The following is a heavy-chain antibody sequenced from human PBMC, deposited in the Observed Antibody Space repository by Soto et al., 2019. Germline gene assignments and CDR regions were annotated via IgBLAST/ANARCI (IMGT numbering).Heavy chain of an antibody. CDR3: AKDSAQYCSSTSCY. V-gene: IGHV3-23*01. D-gene: IGHD2-2*01. CDR1: GFTFSSYA. J-gene: IGHJ4*02. CDR2: ISGSGGST. Sequence: GGSLRLSCAASGFTFSSYAMSWVRQAPGKELEWVSAISGSGGSTYYADSVKGRFTISRDNSKNTLYLQMNSLRAEDTAVYYCAKDSAQYCSSTSCYWGQGTLVTVSS.